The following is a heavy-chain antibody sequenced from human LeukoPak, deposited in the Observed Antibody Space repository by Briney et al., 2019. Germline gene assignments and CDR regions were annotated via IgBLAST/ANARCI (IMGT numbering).Heavy chain of an antibody. J-gene: IGHJ5*02. CDR2: IYYSGST. CDR3: XXXXXXXXSSGWYEYWFDP. V-gene: IGHV4-61*01. D-gene: IGHD6-19*01. Sequence: SETLSLTCTVSGGSINTPNYYWGWIRQTPGKGLEWIGYIYYSGSTNYNPSLKSRVTISVDTSKNQFSLKLSSVTAADTAVYXXXXXXXXXXSSGWYEYWFDPWGQGTLVTVSS. CDR1: GGSINTPNYY.